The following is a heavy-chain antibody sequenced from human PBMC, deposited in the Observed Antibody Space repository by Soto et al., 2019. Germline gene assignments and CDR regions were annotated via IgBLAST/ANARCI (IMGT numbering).Heavy chain of an antibody. CDR2: INHSGST. V-gene: IGHV4-59*01. Sequence: SETLSLTCTVSGGSISSYYWSWIRQPPGKGLEWIGEINHSGSTNYNPSLKSRVTISVDTSKNQFSLKLSRLRSDDTAMYYCARSEAVLRRQNYYYYYGMDVWGQGTTVTVSS. CDR1: GGSISSYY. D-gene: IGHD4-17*01. CDR3: ARSEAVLRRQNYYYYYGMDV. J-gene: IGHJ6*02.